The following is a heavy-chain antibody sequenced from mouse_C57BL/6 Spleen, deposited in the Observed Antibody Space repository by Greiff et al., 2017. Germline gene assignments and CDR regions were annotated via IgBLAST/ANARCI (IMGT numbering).Heavy chain of an antibody. V-gene: IGHV10-1*01. CDR3: VRQKYYGDFDY. Sequence: EVQRVESGGGLVQPKGSLKLSCAASGFSFNTYAMNWVRQAPGKGLEWVARIRSKSNNYATYYADSVKDRFTISRDDSESMLYLQMNNLKTEDTAMYYCVRQKYYGDFDYWGQGTTLTVSS. CDR2: IRSKSNNYAT. D-gene: IGHD1-1*01. CDR1: GFSFNTYA. J-gene: IGHJ2*01.